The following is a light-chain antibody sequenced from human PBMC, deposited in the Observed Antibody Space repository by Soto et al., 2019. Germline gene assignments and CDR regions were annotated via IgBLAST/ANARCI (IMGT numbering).Light chain of an antibody. CDR2: DAS. Sequence: DIQMTKSPSSLSASVGDRVTITCQASQNINNYLNWYQQKPGRAPKLLIYDASNLEAGVPSRFRGSGSGTYFTFTISRLQPEDIATYYCQQYENLPTFGLGTRLEIK. CDR3: QQYENLPT. J-gene: IGKJ5*01. V-gene: IGKV1-33*01. CDR1: QNINNY.